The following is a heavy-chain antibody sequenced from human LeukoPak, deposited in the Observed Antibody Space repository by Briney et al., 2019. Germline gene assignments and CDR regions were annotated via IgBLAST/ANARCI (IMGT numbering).Heavy chain of an antibody. CDR3: AKASRRHCGTTICYTLDY. V-gene: IGHV3-23*01. D-gene: IGHD2-2*02. J-gene: IGHJ4*02. CDR1: GFTFSSYD. Sequence: GGTLRLSCAASGFTFSSYDMSWVRQAPGKGLEWVSTIGGSGGTTNFADSVKGRFTISRENSKNTLYLQMNSLRAADTAKYYCAKASRRHCGTTICYTLDYWGQGTLVTVSS. CDR2: IGGSGGTT.